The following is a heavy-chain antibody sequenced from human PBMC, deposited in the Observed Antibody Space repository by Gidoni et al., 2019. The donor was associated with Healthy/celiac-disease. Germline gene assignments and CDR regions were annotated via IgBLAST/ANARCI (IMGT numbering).Heavy chain of an antibody. D-gene: IGHD4-17*01. CDR2: ISYDGSNK. CDR1: GFTFSSYA. J-gene: IGHJ2*01. Sequence: QLQLVESGGGVVQPGRSLRLSCSASGFTFSSYAMHWVRQAPGKGLEWVAVISYDGSNKYYADSVKGRFTISRDNSKNTLYLQMNSLRAEDTAVYYCARDRDYGDSHWYFDLWGRGTLVTVSS. V-gene: IGHV3-30-3*01. CDR3: ARDRDYGDSHWYFDL.